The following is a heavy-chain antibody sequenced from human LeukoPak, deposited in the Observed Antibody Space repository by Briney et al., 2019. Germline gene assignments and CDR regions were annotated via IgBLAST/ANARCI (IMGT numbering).Heavy chain of an antibody. Sequence: GGSLRLSCAASGFIFSNYIMNWVRQAPGKGLEWVSSITNSSRYTYYADSVRGRFTISRDNAKNSLYLQMNSLRAEDTAVYYCARASYYYGSGIPPPGMDVWGRGTTVTVSS. CDR3: ARASYYYGSGIPPPGMDV. J-gene: IGHJ6*04. D-gene: IGHD3-10*01. V-gene: IGHV3-21*01. CDR1: GFIFSNYI. CDR2: ITNSSRYT.